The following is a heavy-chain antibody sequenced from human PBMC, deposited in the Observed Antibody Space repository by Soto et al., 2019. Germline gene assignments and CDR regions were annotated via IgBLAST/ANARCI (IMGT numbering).Heavy chain of an antibody. CDR3: ARAEGYCSGGSCYSWDYYYGMDV. V-gene: IGHV4-59*02. CDR2: IYYSGST. Sequence: SETLSLTGTVSGGSVSSYYWSWIRQPRGKGLEWIGYIYYSGSTNYNPSLKSRVTISVDTSKNQFSLKLSSVTAADTAVYYCARAEGYCSGGSCYSWDYYYGMDVWGQGTTVTVSS. CDR1: GGSVSSYY. D-gene: IGHD2-15*01. J-gene: IGHJ6*02.